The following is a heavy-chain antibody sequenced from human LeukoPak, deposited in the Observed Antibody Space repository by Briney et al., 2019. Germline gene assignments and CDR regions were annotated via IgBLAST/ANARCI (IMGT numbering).Heavy chain of an antibody. D-gene: IGHD3-22*01. J-gene: IGHJ6*03. CDR2: IYPGDSDT. CDR1: GYSFTSYW. V-gene: IGHV5-51*01. Sequence: GESLKISCKGSGYSFTSYWIGWVRQMPGKGLEWMGIIYPGDSDTRYSPSFQGQVTISADKSISTAYLQWSSLKASDTAMYYCARGSSGYYPYYYYYMDVWGKGTTVTVSS. CDR3: ARGSSGYYPYYYYYMDV.